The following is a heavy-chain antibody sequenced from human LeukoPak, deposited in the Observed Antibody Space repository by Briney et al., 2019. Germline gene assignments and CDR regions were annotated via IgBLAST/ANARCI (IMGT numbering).Heavy chain of an antibody. V-gene: IGHV3-30*02. CDR1: GFTFSTYG. J-gene: IGHJ3*02. D-gene: IGHD6-19*01. CDR3: VRGGWYLYDALDI. Sequence: GGSLRLSCAASGFTFSTYGIHWVRQAPGKGLEWVAFIRYDGSNKYYADSVKGRFSISRDNAKNTLYLQMNSLRVEDTAVYYCVRGGWYLYDALDIWGQGTLVTVSS. CDR2: IRYDGSNK.